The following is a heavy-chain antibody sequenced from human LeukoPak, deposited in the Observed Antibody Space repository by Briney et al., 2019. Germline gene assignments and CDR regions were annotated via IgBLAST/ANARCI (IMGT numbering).Heavy chain of an antibody. CDR1: GFTFSSYG. J-gene: IGHJ5*02. D-gene: IGHD2-2*01. CDR2: IRYDGSNK. Sequence: GGSLSLSCAASGFTFSSYGMHWVRQAPGKGLEWVAFIRYDGSNKYYADSVKGRFTISRDNSKNTLYLQMNSLRAEDTAVYYCAKDRIGGCSSTSCYTNNWFDPWGQGTLVTVSS. V-gene: IGHV3-30*02. CDR3: AKDRIGGCSSTSCYTNNWFDP.